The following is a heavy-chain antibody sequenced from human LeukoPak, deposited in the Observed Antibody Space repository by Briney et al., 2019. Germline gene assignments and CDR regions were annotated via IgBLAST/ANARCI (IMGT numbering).Heavy chain of an antibody. V-gene: IGHV3-30*02. CDR1: GFTFSNCG. Sequence: PGGSLRLSCAASGFTFSNCGMHWVRQAPGKGLEWVAFIRYDGSNKYYADSVKGRFTISRDNSKNTLYLQVNSLRTEDTAVYYCAKLVQSSDHVAFDIWGQGTMVTVSS. CDR2: IRYDGSNK. J-gene: IGHJ3*02. CDR3: AKLVQSSDHVAFDI.